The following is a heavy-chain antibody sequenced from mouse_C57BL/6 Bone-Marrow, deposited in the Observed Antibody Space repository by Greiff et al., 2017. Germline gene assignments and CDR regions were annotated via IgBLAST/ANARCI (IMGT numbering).Heavy chain of an antibody. V-gene: IGHV1-69*01. CDR3: AREDYGSFDV. D-gene: IGHD1-1*01. Sequence: QVQLKQSGAELVMPGASVKLSCKASGYTFTSYWMHWVKQRPGQGLEWIGEIDPSDSYTNYNQKFKGKSTLTVDKSSSTAYMPLSSLTSEDSAVXYCAREDYGSFDVWGTGTTVTVSS. CDR1: GYTFTSYW. J-gene: IGHJ1*03. CDR2: IDPSDSYT.